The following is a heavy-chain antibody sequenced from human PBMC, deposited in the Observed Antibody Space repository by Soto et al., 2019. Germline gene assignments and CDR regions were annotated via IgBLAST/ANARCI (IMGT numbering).Heavy chain of an antibody. Sequence: GGSLRLSCAASGFTFSSYWMSWVRQAPGKGLEWVANIKQDGSEKYYVDSVKGRFTISRDNAKNSLYLQMNSLRAEDTAVYYCARILPKDPHLLSGAAAGQEDPHYYYYGMDVWGQGTTVTASS. CDR1: GFTFSSYW. CDR3: ARILPKDPHLLSGAAAGQEDPHYYYYGMDV. V-gene: IGHV3-7*01. J-gene: IGHJ6*02. D-gene: IGHD6-13*01. CDR2: IKQDGSEK.